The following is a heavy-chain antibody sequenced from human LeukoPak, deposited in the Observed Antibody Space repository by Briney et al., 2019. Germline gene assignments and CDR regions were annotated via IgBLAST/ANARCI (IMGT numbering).Heavy chain of an antibody. D-gene: IGHD2-2*01. CDR1: GFSLSNYW. J-gene: IGHJ4*02. CDR3: AKAYCTRTTCLSPDY. V-gene: IGHV3-23*01. CDR2: ISGSGGST. Sequence: GGSLRLSCAASGFSLSNYWMNWVRQAPGKGLEWVSAISGSGGSTYYADSVKGRFTISRDNSKNTLSMQMNSLRAEDTAVYYCAKAYCTRTTCLSPDYWGQGTLVTVSS.